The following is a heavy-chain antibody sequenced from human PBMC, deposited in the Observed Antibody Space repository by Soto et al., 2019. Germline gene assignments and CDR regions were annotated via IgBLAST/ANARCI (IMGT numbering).Heavy chain of an antibody. CDR1: GFTFSSYA. J-gene: IGHJ5*02. CDR3: AKDHIAAPRVNWFDP. Sequence: LRLFCAASGFTFSSYAMSWVRQAPGKGLEWVSAISGSGGSTYYADSVKGRFTISRDNSKNTLYLQMNSLRAEDTAVYYCAKDHIAAPRVNWFDPWGQGTLVTVSS. D-gene: IGHD6-6*01. CDR2: ISGSGGST. V-gene: IGHV3-23*01.